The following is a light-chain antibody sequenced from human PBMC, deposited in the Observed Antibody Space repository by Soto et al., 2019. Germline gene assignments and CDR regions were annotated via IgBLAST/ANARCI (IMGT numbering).Light chain of an antibody. J-gene: IGKJ5*01. CDR3: QQRSNWPPIT. Sequence: DIVLAHSPGPLCFSPVESGTLXYKTSQSVSSSYLAWYQQKPGQAPRLLIYDASNRATGIPARFSGSGSGTDFTLTISSLEPEDFAVYYCQQRSNWPPITFGQGTRLEIK. CDR2: DAS. V-gene: IGKV3D-20*02. CDR1: QSVSSSY.